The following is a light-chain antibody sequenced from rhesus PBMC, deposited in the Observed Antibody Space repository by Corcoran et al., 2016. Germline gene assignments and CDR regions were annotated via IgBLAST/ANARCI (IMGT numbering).Light chain of an antibody. CDR3: QQYYSTPFT. CDR1: RAITND. CDR2: EAS. Sequence: DIQMTQSPSSLSASLGDRVTITCRASRAITNDLAWYQQKPVESPKLLIYEASNLQGGIPPRFSGRGSGTEVTLTIGSLQSEDFATYYWQQYYSTPFTFGTGTKLDI. V-gene: IGKV1-25*01. J-gene: IGKJ3*01.